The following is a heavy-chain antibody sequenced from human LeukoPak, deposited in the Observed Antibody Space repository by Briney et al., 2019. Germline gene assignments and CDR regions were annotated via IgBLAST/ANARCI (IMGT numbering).Heavy chain of an antibody. CDR3: ARFSYYSSLDY. V-gene: IGHV4-4*07. CDR2: IYTSGSI. J-gene: IGHJ4*02. Sequence: PSETLSLTCTVSGGSISSYYWSWIRQPAGKGLEWIGRIYTSGSINYNPSLKSRVTMSLDTSKNQFSLKLSSVTAADTAVYYCARFSYYSSLDYWGQGTLVTVSS. D-gene: IGHD6-6*01. CDR1: GGSISSYY.